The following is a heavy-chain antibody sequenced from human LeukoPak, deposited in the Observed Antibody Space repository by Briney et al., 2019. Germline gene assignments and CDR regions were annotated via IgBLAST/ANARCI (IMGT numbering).Heavy chain of an antibody. D-gene: IGHD3-22*01. CDR2: ISGRGGGRGGST. V-gene: IGHV3-23*01. Sequence: GGSLRLSCAASGFTFSSYAMSWVRQAPGKGLEWVSNISGRGGGRGGSTYYADSVKGRFTISRDNSKNTLYLQMNSLRAEDTAVYYCAKETGMIVVSDAFDIWGQGTMVTVSS. J-gene: IGHJ3*02. CDR3: AKETGMIVVSDAFDI. CDR1: GFTFSSYA.